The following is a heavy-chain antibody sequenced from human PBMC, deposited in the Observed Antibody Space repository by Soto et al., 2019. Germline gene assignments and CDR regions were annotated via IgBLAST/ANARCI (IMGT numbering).Heavy chain of an antibody. CDR1: GFTFSSYA. CDR2: ISGSGGST. J-gene: IGHJ3*02. CDR3: AKDPVAVAGTLGAFDI. Sequence: GGSLRLSCAASGFTFSSYAMSWVRQAPGKGLEWVSAISGSGGSTYYADSVKGRFTISRDNSKNTLYLQMNSLRAEDTAVYYCAKDPVAVAGTLGAFDIWGQGTMVTVSS. D-gene: IGHD6-19*01. V-gene: IGHV3-23*01.